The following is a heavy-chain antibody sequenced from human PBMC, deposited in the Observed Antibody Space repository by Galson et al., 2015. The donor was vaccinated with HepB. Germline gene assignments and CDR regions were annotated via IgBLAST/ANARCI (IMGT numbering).Heavy chain of an antibody. CDR3: ARGPPNIVVVPAAMSDFDY. CDR1: GGSFSGYY. D-gene: IGHD2-2*01. V-gene: IGHV4-34*01. Sequence: ETLSLTCAVYGGSFSGYYWSWIRQPPGKGLEWIGEINHSGSTNYNPSLKSRVTISVDTSKNQFSLKLSSVTAADTAVYYCARGPPNIVVVPAAMSDFDYWGQGTLVTVSS. CDR2: INHSGST. J-gene: IGHJ4*02.